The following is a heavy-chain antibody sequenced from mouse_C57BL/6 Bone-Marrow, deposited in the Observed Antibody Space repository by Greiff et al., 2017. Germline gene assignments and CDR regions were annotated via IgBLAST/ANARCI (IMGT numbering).Heavy chain of an antibody. J-gene: IGHJ2*01. CDR2: IDPSDSYT. CDR3: ARSVARQLRLRNDD. Sequence: QVQLQQSGAELVKPGASVKLSCKASGYTFTSYWMQWVKQRPGQGLEWIGEIDPSDSYTNYNQKFKGKATLTVDTSSSTAYMQLSSLTSEDSAVYYCARSVARQLRLRNDDWGQGTTLTVSS. D-gene: IGHD3-2*02. V-gene: IGHV1-50*01. CDR1: GYTFTSYW.